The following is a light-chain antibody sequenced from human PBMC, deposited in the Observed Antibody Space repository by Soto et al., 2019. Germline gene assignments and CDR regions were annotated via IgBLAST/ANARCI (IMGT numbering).Light chain of an antibody. CDR2: EVT. Sequence: QSALTQPPSASESPGQSVTISCTGTRSDVGGYNFVSWYQQYPGKAPKLMIYEVTKRPSGVPDRFSGSKSGNTASLTVSRLQAEDEADYFCTSYADNNKHVFGTGTKVTVL. CDR1: RSDVGGYNF. J-gene: IGLJ1*01. V-gene: IGLV2-8*01. CDR3: TSYADNNKHV.